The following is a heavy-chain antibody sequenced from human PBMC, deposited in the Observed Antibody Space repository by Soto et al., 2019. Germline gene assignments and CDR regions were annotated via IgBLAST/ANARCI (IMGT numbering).Heavy chain of an antibody. CDR2: IYPGDSDT. Sequence: PGESLKISCKGSGYSFTSYWIGWVRQMPGKGLEWMGIIYPGDSDTRYSPSFQGQVTISADKSISTAYLQWSSLKASDTAMYYCARRGYCTNGVCYYGMDVWGQGTTVTVSS. D-gene: IGHD2-8*01. J-gene: IGHJ6*02. CDR1: GYSFTSYW. V-gene: IGHV5-51*01. CDR3: ARRGYCTNGVCYYGMDV.